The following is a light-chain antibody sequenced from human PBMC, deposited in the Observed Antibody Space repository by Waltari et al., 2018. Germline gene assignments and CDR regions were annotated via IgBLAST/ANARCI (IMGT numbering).Light chain of an antibody. CDR1: QSVSSY. CDR2: DAS. V-gene: IGKV3-11*01. Sequence: EIVLTQSPATLSLSPGERATLPCRARQSVSSYLAWYQQNPGQAPRLRIYDASNRATGIPARFSGSGSGTNVTLTISSLEPEDFAVYYCQQRSNWPLTFGPGTKVDIK. J-gene: IGKJ3*01. CDR3: QQRSNWPLT.